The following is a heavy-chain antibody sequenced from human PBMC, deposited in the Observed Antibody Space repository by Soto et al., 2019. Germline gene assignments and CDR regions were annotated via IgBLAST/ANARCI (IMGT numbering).Heavy chain of an antibody. Sequence: QVQLVESGGGLVKPGGSLRLSCAASGFTFSDYYMSWIRQAPGKGLEWVSYISSSSSYTNYADSVKGRFTISRDNAKNALYLQMNGLRAEDTAVYYCARNYYGSGSYSLADYWGQGTLVTVSS. J-gene: IGHJ4*02. D-gene: IGHD3-10*01. CDR1: GFTFSDYY. V-gene: IGHV3-11*06. CDR3: ARNYYGSGSYSLADY. CDR2: ISSSSSYT.